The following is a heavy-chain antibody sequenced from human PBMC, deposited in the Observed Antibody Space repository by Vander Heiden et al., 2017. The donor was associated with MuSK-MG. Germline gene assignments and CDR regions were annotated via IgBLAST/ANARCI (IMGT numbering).Heavy chain of an antibody. CDR3: AIENDYGDQYDAFDI. V-gene: IGHV3-21*01. Sequence: PGKGLEWVSSISSSSSYIYYADSGKGRFTISRDNAKNSLYMQMNRLRAEDTAVYYCAIENDYGDQYDAFDIWCQGTMVTVYS. CDR2: ISSSSSYI. J-gene: IGHJ3*02. D-gene: IGHD4-17*01.